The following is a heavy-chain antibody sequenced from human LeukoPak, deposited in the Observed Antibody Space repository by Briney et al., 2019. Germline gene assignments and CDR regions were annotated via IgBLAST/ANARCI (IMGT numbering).Heavy chain of an antibody. D-gene: IGHD5-18*01. J-gene: IGHJ4*02. CDR3: ARDALYSYGRGGDY. Sequence: SQTLSLTCTISGGSISSGDYYWSWIRQPPGKGLEWIGYIYYSGSTYYNPSLKSRVTISVDTSKNQFSLKLSSVTAADTAVYYCARDALYSYGRGGDYWGQGTLVTVSS. V-gene: IGHV4-30-4*08. CDR1: GGSISSGDYY. CDR2: IYYSGST.